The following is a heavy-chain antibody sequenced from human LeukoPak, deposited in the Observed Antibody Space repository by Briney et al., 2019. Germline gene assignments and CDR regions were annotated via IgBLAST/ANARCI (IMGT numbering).Heavy chain of an antibody. CDR1: GFPFSNYW. D-gene: IGHD5-18*01. V-gene: IGHV3-7*04. J-gene: IGHJ4*01. Sequence: PGGSLRLSCAASGFPFSNYWMIWVRHLPGKGLEWVAKIKEDGSEQNYVDSVKGRFTISRDNAKKSLDLQMHSLRVEDTAVYYCARGGDTGYRAFDFWGPGTVVTVSS. CDR2: IKEDGSEQ. CDR3: ARGGDTGYRAFDF.